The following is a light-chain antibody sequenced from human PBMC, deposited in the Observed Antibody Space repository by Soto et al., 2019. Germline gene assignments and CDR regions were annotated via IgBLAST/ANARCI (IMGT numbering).Light chain of an antibody. CDR2: RNN. J-gene: IGLJ2*01. CDR1: SSNIGSNY. CDR3: SSYAGNDNVGV. Sequence: QSVLTQPPSASGTPGQRVTISCSGSSSNIGSNYVYWYQQLPGTAPKLLIYRNNQRPSGVPDRFSGSKSGTSASLAISGLRSEDEADYYCSSYAGNDNVGVFGGGTKLTVL. V-gene: IGLV1-47*01.